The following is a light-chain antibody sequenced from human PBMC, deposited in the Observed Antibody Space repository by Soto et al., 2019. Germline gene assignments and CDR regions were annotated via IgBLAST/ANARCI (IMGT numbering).Light chain of an antibody. CDR3: QQYYHTPPT. CDR2: WAS. V-gene: IGKV4-1*01. Sequence: DIVMTQSPDSLAVSLGERATVNCKSSQSILFSTNNKNFLAWYQQKPGQPPKLLISWASARESGVPDRFSGSGSGTDFTLTITSLQAEDVAVYYCQQYYHTPPTFGQGTKVDIK. J-gene: IGKJ1*01. CDR1: QSILFSTNNKNF.